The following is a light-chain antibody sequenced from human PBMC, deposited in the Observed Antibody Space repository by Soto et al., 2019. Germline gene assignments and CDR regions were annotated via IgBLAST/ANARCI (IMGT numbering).Light chain of an antibody. J-gene: IGLJ2*01. CDR3: GTWDSSLSAVV. CDR1: TSNLGTNY. V-gene: IGLV1-51*01. Sequence: QSVFTQPPSVSAAPGQKISLSCSGRTSNLGTNYVSWYQHLPGTAPKLLIYDNDKRPSGIPDRFSGSKSDTSATLGITGLQTGDEADYYCGTWDSSLSAVVFGGGTKVTVL. CDR2: DND.